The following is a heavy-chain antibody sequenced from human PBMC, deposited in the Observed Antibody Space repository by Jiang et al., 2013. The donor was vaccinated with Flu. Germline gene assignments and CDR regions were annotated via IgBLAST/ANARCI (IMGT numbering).Heavy chain of an antibody. V-gene: IGHV3-30*04. CDR2: ISYDGKNK. J-gene: IGHJ4*02. D-gene: IGHD3-10*01. CDR1: GFTLRNYA. Sequence: VQLLESGGGVVQPGRSLRLSCAASGFTLRNYAVHWVRQAPGKGLQWVAFISYDGKNKDVADFVKGRFTISRDNSRNGLYLQMNSLSAEDTAVYFCARDRGEFNTGWSLDFWGQGTLVTVSS. CDR3: ARDRGEFNTGWSLDF.